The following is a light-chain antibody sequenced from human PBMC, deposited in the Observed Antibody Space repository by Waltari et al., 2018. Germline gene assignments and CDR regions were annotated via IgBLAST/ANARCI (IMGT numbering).Light chain of an antibody. CDR1: NSDVGAYNY. J-gene: IGLJ2*01. V-gene: IGLV2-14*03. CDR3: SSYTTSGTVV. CDR2: DVR. Sequence: QSALTQPASVSGSPGQSITISCTGTNSDVGAYNYVSWYQQHPGQVPKVMIYDVRHRPSGVSSRFSGSKSGNTASLTISGLQAEDEADYYCSSYTTSGTVVFGGGTKVTVL.